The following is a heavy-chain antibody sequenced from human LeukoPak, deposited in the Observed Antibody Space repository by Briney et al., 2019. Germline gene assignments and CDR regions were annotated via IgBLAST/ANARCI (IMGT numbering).Heavy chain of an antibody. V-gene: IGHV3-74*01. Sequence: GGSLRLSCAASGFTLSNYWMHWVRQAPGKGLEWVSRINIDGSTTTYADSVKGRFTISRDNAKNTLYLQMNSLRAEDTAVYYCARILNLHYYFDLXXRGTLVTVSS. D-gene: IGHD1-26*01. CDR1: GFTLSNYW. J-gene: IGHJ2*01. CDR2: INIDGSTT. CDR3: ARILNLHYYFDL.